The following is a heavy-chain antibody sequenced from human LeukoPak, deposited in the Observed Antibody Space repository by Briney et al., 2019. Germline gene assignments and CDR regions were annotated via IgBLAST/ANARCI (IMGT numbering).Heavy chain of an antibody. D-gene: IGHD4/OR15-4a*01. J-gene: IGHJ5*02. V-gene: IGHV3-74*01. CDR2: SNNDGTSV. CDR3: ARDLGGPMVST. Sequence: GGSLRLFCTASGFTFSSYWMHWVRRAPGKGLVWVSRSNNDGTSVSYADSVKGRFTISRDNAKNTLYLQMSSLRADDTAVYYCARDLGGPMVSTCGQGTLVTVSA. CDR1: GFTFSSYW.